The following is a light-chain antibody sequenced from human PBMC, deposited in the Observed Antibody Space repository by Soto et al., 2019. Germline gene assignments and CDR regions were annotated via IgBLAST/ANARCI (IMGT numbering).Light chain of an antibody. CDR1: QSISSSS. J-gene: IGKJ3*01. CDR2: GAS. CDR3: QQYGSSRFT. Sequence: EIVLTQSPGTLSLSPGERATLSCRASQSISSSSLAWYQQKPGQAPRLLVYGASSRATGTPDRFSGSGSGTDFTLTISSLEPEDFAVYYCQQYGSSRFTFGPGTKVDIK. V-gene: IGKV3-20*01.